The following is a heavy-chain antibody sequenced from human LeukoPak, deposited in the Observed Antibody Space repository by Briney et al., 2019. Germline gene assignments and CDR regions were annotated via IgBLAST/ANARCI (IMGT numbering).Heavy chain of an antibody. CDR3: ARERGYCSSTSCYLTADY. J-gene: IGHJ4*02. Sequence: GGSLRLSCAASGFTFSDYYMGWIRQAPGKGLEWVSYISSSGSTIYYADSVKGRFTISRDNAKNSLYLQMNSLRAEDTAVYYCARERGYCSSTSCYLTADYWGQGTLVTVSS. V-gene: IGHV3-11*04. CDR1: GFTFSDYY. D-gene: IGHD2-2*01. CDR2: ISSSGSTI.